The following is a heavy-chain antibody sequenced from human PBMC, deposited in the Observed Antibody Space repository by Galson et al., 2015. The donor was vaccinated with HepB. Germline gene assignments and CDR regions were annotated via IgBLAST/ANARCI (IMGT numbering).Heavy chain of an antibody. V-gene: IGHV3-11*06. J-gene: IGHJ4*02. D-gene: IGHD4-17*01. CDR2: ISRTSTHT. CDR1: GFSFSDYY. CDR3: ARVSGLNGDYSSPLDY. Sequence: SLRLSCAASGFSFSDYYMTWIRQAPGKGLECVSYISRTSTHTNYADSVVGRFTISRDNAKNSLYLLMSSLRAEDTAVYYCARVSGLNGDYSSPLDYWGQGTLVTVSS.